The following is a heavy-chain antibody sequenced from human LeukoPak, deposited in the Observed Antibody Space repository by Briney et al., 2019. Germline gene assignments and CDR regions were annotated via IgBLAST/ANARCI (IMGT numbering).Heavy chain of an antibody. D-gene: IGHD5-24*01. Sequence: SETLSLICTVSGGSISSYYWSWIRQPAGKGLEWIGRIYTSGSTNYNPSLKSRVTISVDTSKNQFSLKLSSVTAADTAVYYCARGTGPSRWPKGALDYWGQGTLVTVSS. CDR2: IYTSGST. CDR3: ARGTGPSRWPKGALDY. J-gene: IGHJ4*02. CDR1: GGSISSYY. V-gene: IGHV4-4*07.